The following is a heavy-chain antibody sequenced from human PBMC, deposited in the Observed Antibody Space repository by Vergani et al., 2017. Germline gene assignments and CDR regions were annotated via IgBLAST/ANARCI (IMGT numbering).Heavy chain of an antibody. J-gene: IGHJ4*02. Sequence: VQLVESGGGLVQPGGSLRLSCAASGFTFSSYWMSWVRQAPGQGLEWMGGIIPIFGTANYAQKFQGRVTITADESTSTAYMELSSLRSEDTAVYYCARGTTVVTWDLNYWGQGTLVTVSS. CDR1: GFTFSSYW. CDR3: ARGTTVVTWDLNY. V-gene: IGHV1-69*01. CDR2: IIPIFGTA. D-gene: IGHD4-23*01.